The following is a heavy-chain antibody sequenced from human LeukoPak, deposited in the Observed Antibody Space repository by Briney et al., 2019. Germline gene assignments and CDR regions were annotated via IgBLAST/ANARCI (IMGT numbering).Heavy chain of an antibody. D-gene: IGHD3-22*01. CDR3: TTDDAWDSSGYKVGAPTTSDY. Sequence: GGSLRLSCAASGFTFSNAWMSWVRQAPGKGLEWVGRIKSKTDGGTTDYAAPVKGRFTISRDDSKNTLYLQMNSLKTEDTAAYYCTTDDAWDSSGYKVGAPTTSDYWGQGTLVTVSS. J-gene: IGHJ4*02. CDR2: IKSKTDGGTT. V-gene: IGHV3-15*01. CDR1: GFTFSNAW.